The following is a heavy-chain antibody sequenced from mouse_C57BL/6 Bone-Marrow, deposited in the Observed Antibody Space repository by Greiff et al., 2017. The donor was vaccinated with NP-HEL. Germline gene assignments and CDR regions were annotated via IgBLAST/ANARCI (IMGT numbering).Heavy chain of an antibody. V-gene: IGHV1-69*01. CDR1: GYTFTSYW. Sequence: VKLQQPGAELVMPGASVKLSCKASGYTFTSYWMHWVKQRPGQGLEWIGEIDPSDSYTNSNQKFKGKSTLTVAKSSSTAYMQLSSLTSEDSAVYYCARDVWIYYGSSFYWYFDVWGTGTTVTVSS. CDR2: IDPSDSYT. D-gene: IGHD1-1*01. J-gene: IGHJ1*03. CDR3: ARDVWIYYGSSFYWYFDV.